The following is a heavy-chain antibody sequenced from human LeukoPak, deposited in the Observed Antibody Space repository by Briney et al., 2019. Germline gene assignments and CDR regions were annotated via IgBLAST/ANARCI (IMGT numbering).Heavy chain of an antibody. CDR3: GRANWGADS. D-gene: IGHD7-27*01. Sequence: GGSLRLSCAASGFTLRNHWMYWVRQAPGKGLVLVARIDNDGRSTTYADSVKGRFTISRDNAKNMVFLQMSSLRDEDTAGYYCGRANWGADSGGQGTLVTVSS. J-gene: IGHJ4*02. CDR2: IDNDGRST. V-gene: IGHV3-74*03. CDR1: GFTLRNHW.